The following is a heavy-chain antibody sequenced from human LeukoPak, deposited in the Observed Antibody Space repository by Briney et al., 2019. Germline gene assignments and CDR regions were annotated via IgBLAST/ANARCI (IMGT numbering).Heavy chain of an antibody. D-gene: IGHD2-2*01. Sequence: ASVKVSCKASGYTFTSYDINWVRQATGQGLEWMGWMNPNSGNTGYAQKFQGRVTITRNTSISTAYMKLSSLRSEDTAVYCCARGGGYCSSTSCYPDYWGQGTLVTVSS. J-gene: IGHJ4*02. CDR3: ARGGGYCSSTSCYPDY. CDR1: GYTFTSYD. V-gene: IGHV1-8*03. CDR2: MNPNSGNT.